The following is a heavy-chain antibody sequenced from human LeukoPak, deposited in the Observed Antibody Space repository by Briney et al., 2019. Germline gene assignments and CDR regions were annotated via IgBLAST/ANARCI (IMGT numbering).Heavy chain of an antibody. CDR1: GFTFRSYS. Sequence: PGGSLRPSCAASGFTFRSYSMNWVRQAPGKGLEWVSSISSSSSYIYYADSVKGRFTISRDNAKNSLYLQMNSLRAEDTAVYYCARADWDTTMIDYWGQGTLVTVSS. J-gene: IGHJ4*02. CDR3: ARADWDTTMIDY. V-gene: IGHV3-21*01. CDR2: ISSSSSYI. D-gene: IGHD5-18*01.